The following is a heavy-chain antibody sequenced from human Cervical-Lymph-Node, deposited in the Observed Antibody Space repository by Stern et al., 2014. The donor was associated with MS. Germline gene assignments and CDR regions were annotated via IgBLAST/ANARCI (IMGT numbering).Heavy chain of an antibody. D-gene: IGHD1-26*01. CDR1: GDTFSSYA. Sequence: VQLVQSGAEVKKPGSSVKVSCKASGDTFSSYAINWVRQVPGQGLEWMGGITPVFGTTNYAQKFQGRVTITADKSTNTAYMELMTLRSEDTAVYYCARGGGLVGYFNYWGQGTLVSVSP. CDR3: ARGGGLVGYFNY. V-gene: IGHV1-69*06. J-gene: IGHJ4*02. CDR2: ITPVFGTT.